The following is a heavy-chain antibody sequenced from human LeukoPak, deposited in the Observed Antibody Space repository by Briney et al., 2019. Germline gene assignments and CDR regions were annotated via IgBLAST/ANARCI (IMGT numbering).Heavy chain of an antibody. J-gene: IGHJ3*02. CDR2: FYYNGTT. CDR1: GASISSYY. D-gene: IGHD6-6*01. CDR3: AREYSSSYHAFDI. V-gene: IGHV4-59*01. Sequence: SESLSLTCAVSGASISSYYWSWIRQPPGRGLEWIGNFYYNGTTKYNPSLRSRVTISVDTSKNQFSLRLTSVTAADTAVYYCAREYSSSYHAFDIWGQGTMVTVSS.